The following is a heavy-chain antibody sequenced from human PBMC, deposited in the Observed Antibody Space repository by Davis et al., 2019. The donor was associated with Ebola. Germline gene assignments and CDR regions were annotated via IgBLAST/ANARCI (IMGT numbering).Heavy chain of an antibody. J-gene: IGHJ6*02. CDR1: GFTFSSYW. CDR3: ARFRILGSSSSYYGMDV. Sequence: GESLKISCAASGFTFSSYWMSWVRQAPGKGLEWVSYISSSGSTIYYADSVKGRFTISRDNAKNSLYLQMNSLRAEDTAVYYCARFRILGSSSSYYGMDVWGQGTTVTVSS. D-gene: IGHD6-6*01. V-gene: IGHV3-48*04. CDR2: ISSSGSTI.